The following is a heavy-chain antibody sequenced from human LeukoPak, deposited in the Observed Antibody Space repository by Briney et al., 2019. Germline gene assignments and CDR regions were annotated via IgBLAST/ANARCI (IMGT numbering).Heavy chain of an antibody. J-gene: IGHJ6*02. CDR3: ARDLYTQITGTTGGSYYYYGMDV. CDR2: INPSGGST. D-gene: IGHD1-7*01. CDR1: GYTFTSYY. V-gene: IGHV1-46*01. Sequence: ASVKVSCKASGYTFTSYYMHWVRHAPGQGLEWMGIINPSGGSTSYAQKFQGRATMTRDTSTSTVYMELSSLRSEDTAVYYCARDLYTQITGTTGGSYYYYGMDVWGQGTTVTVSS.